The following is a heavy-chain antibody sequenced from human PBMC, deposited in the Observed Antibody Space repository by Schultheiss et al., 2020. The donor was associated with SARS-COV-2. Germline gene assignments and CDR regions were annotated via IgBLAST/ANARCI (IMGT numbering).Heavy chain of an antibody. Sequence: SETLSLTCTVSGGSISSYYWSWIRQPAGKGLEWIGRIYTSGSTNYNPSLKSRVTISVDTSKNQFSLQLNSVTPEDTAVYYCARVVYSSSWYDYYYYYGMDVWGQGTTVTVSS. CDR2: IYTSGST. CDR3: ARVVYSSSWYDYYYYYGMDV. D-gene: IGHD6-13*01. J-gene: IGHJ6*02. CDR1: GGSISSYY. V-gene: IGHV4-4*07.